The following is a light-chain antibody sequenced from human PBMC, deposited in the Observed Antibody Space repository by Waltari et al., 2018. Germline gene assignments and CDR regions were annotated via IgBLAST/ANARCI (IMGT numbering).Light chain of an antibody. CDR3: QQSYSTPYT. J-gene: IGKJ2*01. Sequence: DIQMTQSPSSLSASLGDRVTITFRASQSIISYLNWYHQKPGQATKLLIYAASSLQSGVPSRFSGSGSGTYFNLTISSMQPEDFATYYCQQSYSTPYTFGQGTKLEIK. CDR2: AAS. V-gene: IGKV1-39*01. CDR1: QSIISY.